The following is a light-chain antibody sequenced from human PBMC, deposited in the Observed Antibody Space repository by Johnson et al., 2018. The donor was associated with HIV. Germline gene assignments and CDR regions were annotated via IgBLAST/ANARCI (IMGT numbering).Light chain of an antibody. J-gene: IGLJ1*01. CDR1: NSNIGNNY. Sequence: QSVLTQSPSVSAAPGQKVTISCSGSNSNIGNNYVSWFQQLPGTAPKLLIYENNKRPSGIPDRFSGSKSGTSATLGIPGLQTGDAADYYCGTWDSSLSAYVFGTGTEVTFL. CDR3: GTWDSSLSAYV. CDR2: ENN. V-gene: IGLV1-51*02.